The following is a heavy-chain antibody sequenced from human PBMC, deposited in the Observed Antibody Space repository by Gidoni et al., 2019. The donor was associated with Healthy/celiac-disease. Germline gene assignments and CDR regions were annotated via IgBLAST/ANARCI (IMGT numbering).Heavy chain of an antibody. D-gene: IGHD4-17*01. V-gene: IGHV3-15*01. J-gene: IGHJ5*02. CDR2: IKSKTDGGTT. CDR3: TTDLSSKYTVTTRQYNWFDP. CDR1: GFTFSNAW. Sequence: EVQLVESGGGLVKPGGSLRLSCAASGFTFSNAWMSWVRQAPGKGLGWVGRIKSKTDGGTTDYAAPVKGRFTISRDDSKNTLYLQMNSLKTEDTAVYYCTTDLSSKYTVTTRQYNWFDPWGQGTLVTVSS.